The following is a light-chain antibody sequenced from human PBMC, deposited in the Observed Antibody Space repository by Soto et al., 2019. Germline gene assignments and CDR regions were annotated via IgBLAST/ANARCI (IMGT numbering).Light chain of an antibody. Sequence: DIQMTPTPSSLSSSVGDRVTITCRACQSISSYLNWYQQIPGKVPNLLIYAASSLHSGGPSRFSGSGAGTDFTLTISSLQPEDFATYYCQQSYSTPLTFGGGTKVDSK. CDR1: QSISSY. CDR2: AAS. J-gene: IGKJ4*01. CDR3: QQSYSTPLT. V-gene: IGKV1-39*01.